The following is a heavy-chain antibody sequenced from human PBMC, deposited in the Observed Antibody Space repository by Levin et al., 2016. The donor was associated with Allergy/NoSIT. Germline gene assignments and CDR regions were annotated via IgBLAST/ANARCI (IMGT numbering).Heavy chain of an antibody. CDR3: AREPGGNRHWFDP. CDR2: IIPILGIA. Sequence: WVRQAPGQGLEWMGRIIPILGIANYAQKFQGRVTITADKSTSTAYMELSSLRSEDTAVYYCAREPGGNRHWFDPWGQGTLVTVSS. J-gene: IGHJ5*02. D-gene: IGHD4-23*01. V-gene: IGHV1-69*04.